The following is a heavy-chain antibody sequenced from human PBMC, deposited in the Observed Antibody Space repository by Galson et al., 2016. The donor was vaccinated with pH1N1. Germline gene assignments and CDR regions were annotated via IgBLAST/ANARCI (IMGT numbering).Heavy chain of an antibody. CDR3: ATECRGSYYVPRYFDL. Sequence: SVKVSCKVSGYTLSELAIHWVRQTPGKGLEWMGGFDPEDDKPFYAQTFEGRVTMTQDTSTDTAYMPLSRLNSDDAAVDFCATECRGSYYVPRYFDLWGLGTLVSVFS. D-gene: IGHD1-26*01. CDR2: FDPEDDKP. V-gene: IGHV1-24*01. J-gene: IGHJ2*01. CDR1: GYTLSELA.